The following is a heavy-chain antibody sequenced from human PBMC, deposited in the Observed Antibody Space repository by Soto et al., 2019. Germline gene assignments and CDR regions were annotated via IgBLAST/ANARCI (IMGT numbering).Heavy chain of an antibody. D-gene: IGHD4-17*01. CDR3: ASEYDYGDLNYYYYGMDF. Sequence: EVQLVESGGGLVQPGGSLRLSCAASGFTFSSYSMNWVRQAPGKGLEWVSYISSSSSTIYYADSVKGRFTISRDNAKNSLYLQMNSLRDEDTAVYYCASEYDYGDLNYYYYGMDFWGQGTTVTVSS. CDR1: GFTFSSYS. J-gene: IGHJ6*02. CDR2: ISSSSSTI. V-gene: IGHV3-48*02.